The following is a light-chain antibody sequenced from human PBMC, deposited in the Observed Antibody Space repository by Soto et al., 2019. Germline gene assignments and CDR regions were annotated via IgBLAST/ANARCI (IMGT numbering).Light chain of an antibody. CDR2: GNS. CDR3: QSYDSSLSVV. V-gene: IGLV1-40*01. J-gene: IGLJ2*01. Sequence: QSVLTQPPSVSGAPGQRVTISCTGSSSNIGAGYNVHWYQQLPGTAPKILIYGNSNRPSGVPDRFSGSKSGTSASLAITGLQAEDEADYYCQSYDSSLSVVFGGGTKVIVL. CDR1: SSNIGAGYN.